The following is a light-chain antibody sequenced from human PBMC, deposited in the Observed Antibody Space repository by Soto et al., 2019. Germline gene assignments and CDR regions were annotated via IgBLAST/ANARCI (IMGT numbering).Light chain of an antibody. CDR2: DAS. CDR1: QSIRTS. J-gene: IGKJ2*01. CDR3: LHTYSVPRT. V-gene: IGKV1-39*01. Sequence: DIPMTQSPSSLSASVGVRVTITCRASQSIRTSLCWFQQKPGRAPKLLISDASTLQSGVPSMFSGSGFGTDFTLTISSLQPEDFAAYYCLHTYSVPRTFGQGTNLDIK.